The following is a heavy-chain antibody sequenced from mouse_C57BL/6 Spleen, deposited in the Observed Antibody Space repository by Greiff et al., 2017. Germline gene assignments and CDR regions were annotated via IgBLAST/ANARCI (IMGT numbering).Heavy chain of an antibody. V-gene: IGHV1-82*01. D-gene: IGHD5-5*01. J-gene: IGHJ3*01. CDR3: AKGLPGFAY. CDR2: IYTGDGDT. Sequence: QVQLQQSGPELVKPGASVKISCKASGYAFSSSWMNWVKQRPGTGLEWIGRIYTGDGDTNYNGKFKGKATLTADKSSSTAYMQLSSLTSEDSAVYFCAKGLPGFAYWGQGTLVTVSA. CDR1: GYAFSSSW.